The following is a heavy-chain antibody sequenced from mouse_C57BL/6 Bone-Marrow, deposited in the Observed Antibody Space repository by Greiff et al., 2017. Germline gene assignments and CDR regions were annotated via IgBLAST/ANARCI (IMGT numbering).Heavy chain of an antibody. CDR1: GYTFTSYW. D-gene: IGHD2-3*01. CDR2: IDPSDSYT. CDR3: ARGDGYYLYYLDY. Sequence: QVQLQQPGAELVRPGTSVKLSCKASGYTFTSYWMHWVKQRPGQGLEWIGVIDPSDSYTNYNQKFKGKATLTVDPSSSTAYMQLSRLTSEDSAVYYCARGDGYYLYYLDYWGRGTGLTVSA. V-gene: IGHV1-59*01. J-gene: IGHJ2*03.